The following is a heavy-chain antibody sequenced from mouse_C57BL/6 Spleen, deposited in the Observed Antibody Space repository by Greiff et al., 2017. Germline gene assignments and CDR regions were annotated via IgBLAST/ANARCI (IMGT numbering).Heavy chain of an antibody. CDR3: ARDGFDY. V-gene: IGHV1-59*01. CDR2: IDPSDSYT. J-gene: IGHJ2*01. Sequence: VQLQQSGAELVRPGTSVTLSCKASGYTFTSYWLHWVKQRPGQGLEWIGVIDPSDSYTTYNQKFKGKDTLTVDTSSSTAYMQLSSLTSEYSAVYYCARDGFDYWGQGTTLTVSS. CDR1: GYTFTSYW.